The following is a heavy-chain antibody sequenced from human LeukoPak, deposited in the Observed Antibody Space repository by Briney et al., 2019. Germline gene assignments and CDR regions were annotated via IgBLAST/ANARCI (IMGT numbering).Heavy chain of an antibody. Sequence: GGSLRLSCAASGFTFRSYDMPWVRHTQGRGLEWVSAIGIAGDTHYPDSVKGRFTISRENAKNSMYLQMNSLKDGDTAVYYCVRGGIQVSGIDAFDIWGQGTMVTVSS. CDR2: IGIAGDT. V-gene: IGHV3-13*01. J-gene: IGHJ3*02. CDR3: VRGGIQVSGIDAFDI. D-gene: IGHD5/OR15-5a*01. CDR1: GFTFRSYD.